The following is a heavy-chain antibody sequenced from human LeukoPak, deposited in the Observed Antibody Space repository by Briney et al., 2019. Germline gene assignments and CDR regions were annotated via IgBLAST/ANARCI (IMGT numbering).Heavy chain of an antibody. Sequence: ASVKVSCKASGGTFSSYAISWVRQAPGQGLEWMGWISAYNGNTNYAQKLQGRVTMTTDTSTSTAYMELRSLRSDDTAVYYCARKADYYGSGSYYNVFDYWGQGTLVTVSS. CDR3: ARKADYYGSGSYYNVFDY. CDR2: ISAYNGNT. J-gene: IGHJ4*02. D-gene: IGHD3-10*01. V-gene: IGHV1-18*01. CDR1: GGTFSSYA.